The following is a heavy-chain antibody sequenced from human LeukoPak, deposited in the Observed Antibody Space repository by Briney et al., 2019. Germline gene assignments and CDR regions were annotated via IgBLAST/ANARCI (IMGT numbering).Heavy chain of an antibody. CDR1: GGSISSSSYY. J-gene: IGHJ4*02. V-gene: IGHV4-39*01. D-gene: IGHD1-1*01. CDR3: ARLINWEFDY. Sequence: SETLSLTCTVSGGSISSSSYYWGWIRQPPGKGLEWIGSIYYSGSTYYNPSLKSRVTISVDTSKNQFSLKLSSVTAADTAVYYCARLINWEFDYWGQGTLVTVSS. CDR2: IYYSGST.